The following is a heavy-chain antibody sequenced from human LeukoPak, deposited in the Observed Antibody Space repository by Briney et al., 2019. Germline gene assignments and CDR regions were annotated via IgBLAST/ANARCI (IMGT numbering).Heavy chain of an antibody. CDR3: ARDSRLIVVSD. J-gene: IGHJ4*02. CDR2: ISYDGSNK. V-gene: IGHV3-30-3*01. CDR1: GFTFSSYA. D-gene: IGHD2-21*01. Sequence: GGSLRLSCAASGFTFSSYAMHWVRQAPGKGLEWVAVISYDGSNKYYADSVKGRFTISRDNAKNSLYLQMNSLRAEDTAVYYCARDSRLIVVSDWGQGTLVTVSS.